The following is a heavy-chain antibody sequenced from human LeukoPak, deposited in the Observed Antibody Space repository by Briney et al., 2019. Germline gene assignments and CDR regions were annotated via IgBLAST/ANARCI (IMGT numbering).Heavy chain of an antibody. CDR3: AIQPWGSGNNWYFDL. D-gene: IGHD7-27*01. CDR2: INPKSGGT. J-gene: IGHJ2*01. V-gene: IGHV1-2*02. Sequence: ASVKVSCKASANTLTGYYMHWVRQAPGQGLEWMGWINPKSGGTNYAQKFQGRVTMTRDTSISTAYMELSSLRSDDTAVYYCAIQPWGSGNNWYFDLWGRGTLVTVPS. CDR1: ANTLTGYY.